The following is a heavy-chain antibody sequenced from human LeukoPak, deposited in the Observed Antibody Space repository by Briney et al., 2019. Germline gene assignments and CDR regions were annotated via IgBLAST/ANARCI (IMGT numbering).Heavy chain of an antibody. CDR1: GFNFGDYA. CDR2: ISSSSSYI. D-gene: IGHD1-1*01. CDR3: ARELAAIDY. V-gene: IGHV3-21*01. J-gene: IGHJ4*02. Sequence: GGSLRLSCTASGFNFGDYAMSWFRQAPGKGLEWVSSISSSSSYIYYADSVKGRFTISRDNAKSSLYLQMNSLRAEDTAVYYCARELAAIDYWGQGTLVTVSS.